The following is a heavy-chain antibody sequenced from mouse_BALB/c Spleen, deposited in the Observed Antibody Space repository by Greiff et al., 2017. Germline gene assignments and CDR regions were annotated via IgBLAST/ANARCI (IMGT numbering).Heavy chain of an antibody. CDR3: ARGNLLWSPYAMDY. V-gene: IGHV3-6*02. J-gene: IGHJ4*01. CDR2: ISYDGSN. CDR1: GYSITSGYY. Sequence: ESGPGLVKPSQSLSLTCSVTGYSITSGYYWNWIRQFPGNKLEWMGYISYDGSNNYNPSLKNRISITRDTSKNQFFLKLNSVTTEDTATYYCARGNLLWSPYAMDYWGQGTSVTVSS. D-gene: IGHD2-1*01.